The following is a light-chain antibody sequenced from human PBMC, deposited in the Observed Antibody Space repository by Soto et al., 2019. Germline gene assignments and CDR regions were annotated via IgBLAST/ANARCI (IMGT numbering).Light chain of an antibody. V-gene: IGKV1-9*01. Sequence: IQLTQSPSSLSASVGDRVTITCRASQGISSYLAWYQQKPGKVPKLLIYAASTLQSGVPSRFSGSGSETDFTLTISSLQPEDFATYYCQQLYDYPITFGQGTRLELK. J-gene: IGKJ5*01. CDR1: QGISSY. CDR3: QQLYDYPIT. CDR2: AAS.